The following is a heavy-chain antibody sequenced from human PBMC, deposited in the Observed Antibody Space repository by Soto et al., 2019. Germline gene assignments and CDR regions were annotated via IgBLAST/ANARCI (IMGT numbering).Heavy chain of an antibody. CDR3: ARRISVRGVSS. Sequence: SETLSLTCHVSGSSLDSSNTCWGWVRQPPGKTLEWIGSLFSSGTTYYNASLKSRIAISLNTPTNQFSLRLSSVTAADTAMYYCARRISVRGVSSWGPGILVTVSS. V-gene: IGHV4-39*01. J-gene: IGHJ4*02. CDR1: GSSLDSSNTC. CDR2: LFSSGTT. D-gene: IGHD3-10*01.